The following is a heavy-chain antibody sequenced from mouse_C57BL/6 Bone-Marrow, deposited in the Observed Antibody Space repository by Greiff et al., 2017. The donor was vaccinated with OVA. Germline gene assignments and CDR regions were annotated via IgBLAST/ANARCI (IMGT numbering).Heavy chain of an antibody. CDR1: GYAFSSYW. D-gene: IGHD4-1*01. CDR3: ARRWDVEVDWYFDV. CDR2: IYPGDGDT. J-gene: IGHJ1*03. Sequence: QVQLKESGAELVKPGASVKISCKASGYAFSSYWMNWVKQRPGKGLEWIGQIYPGDGDTNYNGKFKGKATLTADKSSSTAYMQLSSLTSEDSAVYYCARRWDVEVDWYFDVWGTGTTVTVSS. V-gene: IGHV1-80*01.